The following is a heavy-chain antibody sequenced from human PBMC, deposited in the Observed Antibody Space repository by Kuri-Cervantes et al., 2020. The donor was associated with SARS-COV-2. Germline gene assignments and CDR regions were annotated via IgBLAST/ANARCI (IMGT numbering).Heavy chain of an antibody. D-gene: IGHD4-23*01. CDR3: ARLGGFLDV. V-gene: IGHV4-39*07. Sequence: GSLRLSCTVSGGSISSSSYYWGWIRQPPGKGLEWIGEINHSGSTNYNPSLKSRVTISVDTSKNQFSLKLSSVTAADTAVYYCARLGGFLDVWGKGTTVTVSS. J-gene: IGHJ6*04. CDR2: INHSGST. CDR1: GGSISSSSYY.